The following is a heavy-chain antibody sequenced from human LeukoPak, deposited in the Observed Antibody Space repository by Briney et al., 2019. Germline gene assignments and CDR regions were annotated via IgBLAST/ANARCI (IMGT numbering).Heavy chain of an antibody. CDR1: GFTFSSYA. CDR2: ISYDGSNK. J-gene: IGHJ5*02. D-gene: IGHD5-12*01. V-gene: IGHV3-30*04. CDR3: AGGYSGYGFDP. Sequence: GGSLRLSCAASGFTFSSYAMHWVRQAPGKGLEWVAAISYDGSNKYYADSVKGRFTISRDNSKNTLYLQMNSLRAEDTAVYYCAGGYSGYGFDPWGQGTLVTVSS.